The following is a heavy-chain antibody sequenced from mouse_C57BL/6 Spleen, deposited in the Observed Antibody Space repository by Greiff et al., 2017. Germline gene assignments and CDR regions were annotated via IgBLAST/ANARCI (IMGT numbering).Heavy chain of an antibody. V-gene: IGHV5-2*01. D-gene: IGHD1-1*01. CDR1: EYEFPSHD. CDR3: AGHEGITAPFAY. CDR2: INSDGGST. Sequence: EVQLQESGGGLVQPGESLKLSCESNEYEFPSHDMSWVRKTPEKRLELVAAINSDGGSTYYPDTMERRFTLSRDNTNKTLYLQMSSLRSEDTALXYCAGHEGITAPFAYWGQGTLVTVSA. J-gene: IGHJ3*01.